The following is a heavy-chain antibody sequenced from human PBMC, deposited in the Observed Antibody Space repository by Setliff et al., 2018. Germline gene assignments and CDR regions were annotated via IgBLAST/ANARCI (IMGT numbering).Heavy chain of an antibody. J-gene: IGHJ4*02. Sequence: ASVKVSCKASGYNFTSYYMHWVRQAPGQGLEWMGIINPSGGSTSYAQKFQGRVTMTRNTSISTAYMELSSLRSEDTAVYYCARVASSGYYYGRGNVPPDYWGQGTLVTVSS. CDR1: GYNFTSYY. CDR3: ARVASSGYYYGRGNVPPDY. D-gene: IGHD3-22*01. CDR2: INPSGGST. V-gene: IGHV1-46*01.